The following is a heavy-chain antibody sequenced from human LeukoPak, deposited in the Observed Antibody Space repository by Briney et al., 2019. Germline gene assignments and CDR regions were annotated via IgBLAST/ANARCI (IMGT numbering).Heavy chain of an antibody. CDR2: IESDGTKE. J-gene: IGHJ4*02. CDR1: GFRFSSYD. CDR3: AKEGSGWYYLDY. D-gene: IGHD6-19*01. V-gene: IGHV3-30*02. Sequence: AGGSLRLSCAASGFRFSSYDIHWVRQAPGKGLEWVTFIESDGTKEYYADSVKGRFTISRDNSKNTVYVQMNTLGAEDTAVYYCAKEGSGWYYLDYWGQGTVVTVSS.